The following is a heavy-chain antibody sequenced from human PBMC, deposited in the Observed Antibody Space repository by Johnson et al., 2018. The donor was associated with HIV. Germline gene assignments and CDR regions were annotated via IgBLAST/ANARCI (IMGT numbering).Heavy chain of an antibody. CDR1: GFSFSDYY. D-gene: IGHD3-16*01. CDR3: ARDGGRGDFDI. V-gene: IGHV3-11*04. J-gene: IGHJ3*02. CDR2: ISSSGGTK. Sequence: QVQLVESGGGLVKPGGSLRLSCAASGFSFSDYYMTWIRQAPGKGLELVSYISSSGGTKYYADSLKGRFTISRDNAKNSLYLQMNSLRVEDTAVYYCARDGGRGDFDIWGQGTRVSVSS.